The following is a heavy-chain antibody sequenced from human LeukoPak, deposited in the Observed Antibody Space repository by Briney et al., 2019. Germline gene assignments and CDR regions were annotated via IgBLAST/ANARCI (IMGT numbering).Heavy chain of an antibody. D-gene: IGHD4-23*01. J-gene: IGHJ4*02. V-gene: IGHV4-59*01. CDR2: IYYSGST. Sequence: PSETLSLTCTVSGGSISSYYWSWIRQPPGKGLEWIGYIYYSGSTNYNPSLKSRVTISVDTSKDQFSLKLSSVTAADTAVYYCARGPTVVTPALWGQGTLVTVSS. CDR3: ARGPTVVTPAL. CDR1: GGSISSYY.